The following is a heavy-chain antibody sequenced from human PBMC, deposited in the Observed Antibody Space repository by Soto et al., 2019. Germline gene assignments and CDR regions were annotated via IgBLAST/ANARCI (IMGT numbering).Heavy chain of an antibody. V-gene: IGHV6-1*01. CDR1: GDSVSSNIAA. Sequence: SQTLSLTCAISGDSVSSNIAAWNWVRQSPSRGLEWLGRTKYRSKWYTDYATSVKSRISINPDTSKNQVSLQLNSVTPEDTAVYYCAREGSSTWTYSFDFWGQGILVTVSS. D-gene: IGHD6-13*01. CDR2: TKYRSKWYT. CDR3: AREGSSTWTYSFDF. J-gene: IGHJ4*02.